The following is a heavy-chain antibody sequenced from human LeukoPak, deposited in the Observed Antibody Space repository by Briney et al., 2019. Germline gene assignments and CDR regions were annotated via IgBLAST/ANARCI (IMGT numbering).Heavy chain of an antibody. CDR2: IIPILGTA. CDR3: ASSKSEAHHLGYFDY. D-gene: IGHD1-26*01. Sequence: SVTVSCKASGYTFTNYDINWVRQAPGQGLEWMGGIIPILGTANSAQNFRVRVTITADESTRTVYMELSSLRSEDTAVYYCASSKSEAHHLGYFDYWGQGTLVTVSS. V-gene: IGHV1-69*13. CDR1: GYTFTNYD. J-gene: IGHJ4*02.